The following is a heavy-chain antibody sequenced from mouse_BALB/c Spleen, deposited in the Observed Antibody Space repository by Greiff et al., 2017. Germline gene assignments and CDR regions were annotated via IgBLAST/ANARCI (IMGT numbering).Heavy chain of an antibody. Sequence: ESGPSLVKPSQTLSLTCSVTGDSITSGYWNWIRKFPGNKLEYMGYISYSGSTYYNPSLKSRISITRDTSKNQYYLQLNSVTTEDTATYYCAREDYYGSSPFAYWGQGTLVTVSA. CDR2: ISYSGST. V-gene: IGHV3-8*02. J-gene: IGHJ3*01. CDR3: AREDYYGSSPFAY. D-gene: IGHD1-1*01. CDR1: GDSITSGY.